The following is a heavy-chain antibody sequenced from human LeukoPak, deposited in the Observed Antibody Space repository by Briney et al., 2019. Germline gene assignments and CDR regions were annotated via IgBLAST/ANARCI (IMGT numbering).Heavy chain of an antibody. CDR3: AGLLRFLEWLPDAFDI. CDR1: GGTFSSYA. D-gene: IGHD3-3*01. CDR2: IIPIFGTA. Sequence: ASVKVSCKASGGTFSSYAISWVRQAPGQGLEWMGGIIPIFGTANYAQKFQGRATITTDESTSTAYMELSSLRSEDTAVYYCAGLLRFLEWLPDAFDIWGQGTMVTVSS. J-gene: IGHJ3*02. V-gene: IGHV1-69*05.